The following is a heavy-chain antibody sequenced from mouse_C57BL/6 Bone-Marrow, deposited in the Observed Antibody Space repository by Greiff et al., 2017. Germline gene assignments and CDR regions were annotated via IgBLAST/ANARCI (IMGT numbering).Heavy chain of an antibody. CDR3: TRSGYGGFAY. CDR2: SIPSNGAT. CDR1: GYTFSSYY. V-gene: IGHV1S81*02. J-gene: IGHJ3*01. Sequence: VQLQQPGAELVKPGASVKLSCKASGYTFSSYYIHWVKQRPGQGLEWIGGSIPSNGATNFNENFKSKAILTADKSSSTAYMELSSLTSEDSAVYYCTRSGYGGFAYWGQGTLVTVSA. D-gene: IGHD1-1*02.